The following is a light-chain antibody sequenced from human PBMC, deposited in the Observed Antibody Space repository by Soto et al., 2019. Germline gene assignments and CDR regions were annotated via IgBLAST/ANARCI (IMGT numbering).Light chain of an antibody. CDR1: QSISDT. CDR2: GAS. V-gene: IGKV3-15*01. J-gene: IGKJ4*01. Sequence: EIVMTQSPATLSVSPGGRATLSWRASQSISDTLAWYQQKPGQAPSLLIYGASTRATGIPARFSGSGSGTEFTLTINSLQSEDFAVYYCQQYSNWPLTFGGGTKVDIK. CDR3: QQYSNWPLT.